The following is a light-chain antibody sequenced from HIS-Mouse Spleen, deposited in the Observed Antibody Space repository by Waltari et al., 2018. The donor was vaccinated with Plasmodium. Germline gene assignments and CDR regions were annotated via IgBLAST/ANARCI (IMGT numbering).Light chain of an antibody. CDR2: EVS. J-gene: IGKJ1*01. CDR1: QSLLHSDGKTY. Sequence: DIVMTQTPLSLSVTPGQPASISCKSSQSLLHSDGKTYLYWYLQKPGQSPQLLIYEVSRRCSGVPDRFSGSGSGTDFTLKISRVEAEDVGVYYCMQGIHLLRTFGQGTKVEIK. V-gene: IGKV2-29*03. CDR3: MQGIHLLRT.